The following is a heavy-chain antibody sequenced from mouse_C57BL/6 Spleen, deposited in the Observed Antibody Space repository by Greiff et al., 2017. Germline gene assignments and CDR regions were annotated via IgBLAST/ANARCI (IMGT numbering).Heavy chain of an antibody. J-gene: IGHJ2*01. D-gene: IGHD1-1*01. V-gene: IGHV1-54*01. CDR1: GYAFTNYL. CDR3: ARSNYYGSINFDY. Sequence: VQLQQSGAELVRPGTSVKVSCKASGYAFTNYLIEWVKQRPGQGLEWIGVINPGSGGTNYNEKFKGKATLTADKSSSTAYMQLSSLTSEDSAVYFCARSNYYGSINFDYWGQGTTLTVSS. CDR2: INPGSGGT.